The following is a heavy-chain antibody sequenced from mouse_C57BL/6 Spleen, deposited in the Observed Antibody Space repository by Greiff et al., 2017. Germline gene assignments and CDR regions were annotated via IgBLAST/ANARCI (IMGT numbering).Heavy chain of an antibody. Sequence: VKLMQSGAELVKPGASVKLSCKASGYTFTSYWMHWVKQRPGRGLEWIGRIDPKSGGTKYNEKFKGKATLTVDKPSSTAYMQLSSLTSEDSAVYYCARGGRIGPCGYGYWGQGTTLTVSS. CDR3: ARGGRIGPCGYGY. D-gene: IGHD1-1*02. CDR1: GYTFTSYW. V-gene: IGHV1-72*01. CDR2: IDPKSGGT. J-gene: IGHJ2*01.